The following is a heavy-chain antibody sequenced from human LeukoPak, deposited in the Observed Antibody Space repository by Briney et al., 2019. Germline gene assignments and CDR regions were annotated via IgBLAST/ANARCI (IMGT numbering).Heavy chain of an antibody. D-gene: IGHD3-10*01. J-gene: IGHJ4*02. CDR2: ISSGGSTI. CDR3: ARDFYYGSGRFDY. Sequence: GGSLRLSCAASGFTFSSYSMNWVRQAPGKGLEWVSYISSGGSTIYYADSVKGRFTISRDNAKNSLYLQMNSLRAEDTAIYYCARDFYYGSGRFDYWGQGTLVTVSS. V-gene: IGHV3-48*04. CDR1: GFTFSSYS.